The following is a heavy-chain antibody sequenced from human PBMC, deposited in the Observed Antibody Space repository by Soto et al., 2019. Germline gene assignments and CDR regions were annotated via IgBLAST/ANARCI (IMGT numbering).Heavy chain of an antibody. Sequence: QVQLVQSGAEVKKPGASVKVSSRASGFTLISHYMHWVRQAAGEGLEWMGVINPSDGSNTYAEKFQGVVTMTRDTSTSTVYMELSSLRSEDTAVYYCARGSRLYFGESDYYLDYWGQGTLVTVST. CDR1: GFTLISHY. D-gene: IGHD3-10*01. CDR3: ARGSRLYFGESDYYLDY. V-gene: IGHV1-46*01. J-gene: IGHJ4*02. CDR2: INPSDGSN.